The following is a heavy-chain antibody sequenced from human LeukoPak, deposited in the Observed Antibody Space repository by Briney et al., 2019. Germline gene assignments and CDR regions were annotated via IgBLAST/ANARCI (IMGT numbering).Heavy chain of an antibody. CDR2: LNEDGSKT. CDR3: TITHDF. J-gene: IGHJ4*02. CDR1: GFFFSNYW. Sequence: QPGGSLRLSCETSGFFFSNYWMTWARQAPGKGLDWVATLNEDGSKTYYADSVRGRFTISRDNTKNSVYLQMNSLRAEDTALYYCTITHDFWGLGTMVTVSS. V-gene: IGHV3-7*01.